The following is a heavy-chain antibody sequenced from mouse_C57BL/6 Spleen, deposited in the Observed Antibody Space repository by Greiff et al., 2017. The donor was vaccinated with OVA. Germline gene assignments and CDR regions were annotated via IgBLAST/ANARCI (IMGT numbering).Heavy chain of an antibody. CDR3: ARSFDTTVVEDY. D-gene: IGHD1-1*01. V-gene: IGHV1-72*01. CDR2: IDPNSGGT. CDR1: GYTFTSYW. Sequence: VQLQQPGAELVKPGASVKLSCKASGYTFTSYWMHWVKQRPGRGLEWIGRIDPNSGGTKYNEKFKSKATLTVDKPSSTADMQLSSLTSEDSAVDYCARSFDTTVVEDYWGQGTTLTVSS. J-gene: IGHJ2*01.